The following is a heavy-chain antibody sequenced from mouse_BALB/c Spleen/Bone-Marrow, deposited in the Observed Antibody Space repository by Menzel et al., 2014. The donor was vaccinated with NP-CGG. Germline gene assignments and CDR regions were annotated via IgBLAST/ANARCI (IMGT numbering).Heavy chain of an antibody. Sequence: QVQLQQSGVELVRPGTSVKVSCKASGYAFTNYWIEWVKQRPGQGLEWIGVINPGSGGINYNEKFKGKATLTADKSSNTAYMQPSSLTSDDSAVYFCARELGRGFAYWGQGTLVTVSA. CDR2: INPGSGGI. J-gene: IGHJ3*01. CDR3: ARELGRGFAY. V-gene: IGHV1-54*01. CDR1: GYAFTNYW. D-gene: IGHD4-1*01.